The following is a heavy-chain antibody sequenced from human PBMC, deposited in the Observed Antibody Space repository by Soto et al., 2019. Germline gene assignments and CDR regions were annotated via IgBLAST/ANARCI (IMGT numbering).Heavy chain of an antibody. CDR1: GDSVSSNSAP. CDR2: TYYRPGWYN. CDR3: AGTTSHQWYYMDV. Sequence: QVQLQAPGPGLVKPSQTLSLTCAISGDSVSSNSAPSTWIMPSPSRGLEWPARTYYRPGWYNDYAVSVRSRITTNPDTSKNQSSLPLTSGTPEDTAVYYCAGTTSHQWYYMDVWCKGTTVTVSS. V-gene: IGHV6-1*01. J-gene: IGHJ6*03. D-gene: IGHD1-7*01.